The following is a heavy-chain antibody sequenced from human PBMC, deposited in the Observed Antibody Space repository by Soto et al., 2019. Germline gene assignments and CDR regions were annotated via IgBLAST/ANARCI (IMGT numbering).Heavy chain of an antibody. CDR1: GGSISSGGYY. J-gene: IGHJ4*02. V-gene: IGHV4-31*03. CDR3: ARIYTVTTWFDYI. Sequence: SETLSLTCTVSGGSISSGGYYWSWIRQHPGKGLEWIGYIYYSGSTYYNPSLKSRVTISVDTSKNQFSLKLSSVTAADTAVYYWARIYTVTTWFDYIWGQGTLVTVSS. CDR2: IYYSGST. D-gene: IGHD4-17*01.